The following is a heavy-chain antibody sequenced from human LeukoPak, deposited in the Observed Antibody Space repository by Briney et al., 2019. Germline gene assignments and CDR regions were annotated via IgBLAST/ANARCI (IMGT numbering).Heavy chain of an antibody. CDR2: ISGSGGSS. D-gene: IGHD6-6*01. CDR1: GFTFANYA. V-gene: IGHV3-23*01. J-gene: IGHJ4*02. CDR3: AKEKFPGEGGSSNY. Sequence: PGGSLRLSCATSGFTFANYAMSWVRQAPGKGLEWVSGISGSGGSSFYADSVKGRFAISRDNSKNTLNLQMNSLRVEDTAIYYCAKEKFPGEGGSSNYWGQGTLVTVSS.